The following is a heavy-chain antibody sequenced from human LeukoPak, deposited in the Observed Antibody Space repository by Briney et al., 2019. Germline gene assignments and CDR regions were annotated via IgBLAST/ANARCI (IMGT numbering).Heavy chain of an antibody. CDR2: INPSGGST. D-gene: IGHD3-16*02. CDR1: GYTFTSYY. CDR3: AADSYPRALYYFDY. Sequence: APVKVSCKASGYTFTSYYMHWVRQAPGQGLEWMGIINPSGGSTNYAQKFQERVTITRDMSTSTAYMELSSLRSEDTAVYYCAADSYPRALYYFDYWGQGTLVTVSS. J-gene: IGHJ4*02. V-gene: IGHV1-46*01.